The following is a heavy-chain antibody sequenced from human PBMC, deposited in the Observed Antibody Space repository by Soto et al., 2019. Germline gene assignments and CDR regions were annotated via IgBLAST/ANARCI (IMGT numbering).Heavy chain of an antibody. J-gene: IGHJ4*02. CDR3: VHRGPVDETGMGFDF. Sequence: QITLRESGPALVKPTQTLTLTCTFSGFSLNSRGVGVGWVRQPPGKALEWLAIVYWDDDKRYRPPLRSRLSIGKDTPKNQVGLTLSNTDPVDTATYYCVHRGPVDETGMGFDFWGQGAGVSGSS. D-gene: IGHD3-9*01. CDR1: GFSLNSRGVG. V-gene: IGHV2-5*02. CDR2: VYWDDDK.